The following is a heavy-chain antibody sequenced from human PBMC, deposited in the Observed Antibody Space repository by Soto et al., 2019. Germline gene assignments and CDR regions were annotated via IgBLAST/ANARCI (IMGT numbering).Heavy chain of an antibody. V-gene: IGHV3-23*01. CDR2: ISASGDNT. CDR3: AKLIGPTGGY. J-gene: IGHJ4*02. CDR1: GFTFSGNA. Sequence: PGGSLSLSCAASGFTFSGNAVSWIRQAQGKGLEWVSSISASGDNTYYADSVKGRYTISRANSKDTLYLQMNTLRADDTAVYYCAKLIGPTGGYWGQGPLATVSS. D-gene: IGHD4-17*01.